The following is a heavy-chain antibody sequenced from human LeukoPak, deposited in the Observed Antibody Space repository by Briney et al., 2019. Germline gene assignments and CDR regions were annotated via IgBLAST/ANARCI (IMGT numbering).Heavy chain of an antibody. J-gene: IGHJ5*02. CDR3: ARRPAASFFWFDP. V-gene: IGHV4-34*01. CDR2: INHSGST. Sequence: SETLSLTCAVYGGSFSGYYWSWIRQPPGKGLEWIGEINHSGSTNYNPSLKSRVTISVDTSKNQFSLKLSSVTAADTAVYYCARRPAASFFWFDPWGQGTLVTVSS. D-gene: IGHD2-2*01. CDR1: GGSFSGYY.